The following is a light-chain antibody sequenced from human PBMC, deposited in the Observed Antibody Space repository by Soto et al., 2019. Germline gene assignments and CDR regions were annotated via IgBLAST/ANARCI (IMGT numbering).Light chain of an antibody. CDR1: SSDVGRYNY. J-gene: IGLJ1*01. Sequence: QSALTQPDSVSGSPGQSITISCTGTSSDVGRYNYVSWYQQHPGNAPKLIIYDVNNRPPGVSNRFSGSKSGNTASLTISGLQAEDEAAYYCTSYTSTSTPYVFGGGTKVTVL. CDR3: TSYTSTSTPYV. V-gene: IGLV2-14*01. CDR2: DVN.